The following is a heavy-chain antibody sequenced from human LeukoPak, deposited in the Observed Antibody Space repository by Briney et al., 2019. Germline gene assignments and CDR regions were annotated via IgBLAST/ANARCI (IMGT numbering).Heavy chain of an antibody. D-gene: IGHD1-26*01. V-gene: IGHV4-59*05. J-gene: IGHJ4*02. CDR2: IYYSGST. CDR1: GGSISSYY. CDR3: ARHLIVGATKFDY. Sequence: PSETLSLTCTVSGGSISSYYWSWIRQPPGKGLEWIGSIYYSGSTYYNPSLKSRVTISVDTSKNQFSLKLSSVTAADTAVYYCARHLIVGATKFDYWGQGTLVTVSS.